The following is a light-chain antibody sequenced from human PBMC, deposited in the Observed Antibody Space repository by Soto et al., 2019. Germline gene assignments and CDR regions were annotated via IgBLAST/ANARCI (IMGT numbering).Light chain of an antibody. CDR3: QQYRT. V-gene: IGKV1-5*01. CDR2: DAP. CDR1: HIMSSW. Sequence: DIQMTQSPSTLSASVGDRVTITCRASHIMSSWLAWYQQKPGKAPQLLIYDAPSLETGVPSGFSGSGSGTEFTLTISSLQAEDFATYYCQQYRTFGQGTKVDIK. J-gene: IGKJ1*01.